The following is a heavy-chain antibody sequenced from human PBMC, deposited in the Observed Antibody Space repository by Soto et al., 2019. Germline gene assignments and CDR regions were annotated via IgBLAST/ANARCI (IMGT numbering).Heavy chain of an antibody. CDR3: ARGESGGSGTPASYYYAGLEV. J-gene: IGHJ6*02. CDR1: GFTFSSYA. D-gene: IGHD2-15*01. V-gene: IGHV3-23*01. CDR2: VSAGGDMI. Sequence: DVQLLESGGHLVQPGWSLRLSCAASGFTFSSYAMSWVRQAPGKWLEWVSSVSAGGDMIYYSDSVKGRFTISRDNSNKSLFVSMNRRRIKGPALSYCARGESGGSGTPASYYYAGLEVLGPGTAVSV.